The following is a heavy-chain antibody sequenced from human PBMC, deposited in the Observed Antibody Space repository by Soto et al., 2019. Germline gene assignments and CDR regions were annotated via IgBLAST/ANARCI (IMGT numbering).Heavy chain of an antibody. CDR1: GFTFDDYA. V-gene: IGHV3-43D*04. CDR3: AKGEASSSPYYYYGMDV. D-gene: IGHD6-13*01. CDR2: ISWDGGST. Sequence: GGSLRLSCAASGFTFDDYAMHWVRQAPGKGLEWVSLISWDGGSTYYADSVKGRFTISRDNSKNSLYLQMNSLRAEDTALYYCAKGEASSSPYYYYGMDVWGQGTTVTVSS. J-gene: IGHJ6*02.